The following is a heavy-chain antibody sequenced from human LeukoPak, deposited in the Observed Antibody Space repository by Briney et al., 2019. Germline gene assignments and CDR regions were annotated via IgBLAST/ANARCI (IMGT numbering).Heavy chain of an antibody. V-gene: IGHV4-34*01. Sequence: SETLSLTCAVYGGSFSGYYWSWIRQPPGKGLEWIGEINHSGSTNYNPSLKSRLTISVDTSKNQFSLNLTSVTAADTAVYYCARASVLLSADYWGQGTLVTVSS. J-gene: IGHJ4*02. D-gene: IGHD3-16*01. CDR3: ARASVLLSADY. CDR1: GGSFSGYY. CDR2: INHSGST.